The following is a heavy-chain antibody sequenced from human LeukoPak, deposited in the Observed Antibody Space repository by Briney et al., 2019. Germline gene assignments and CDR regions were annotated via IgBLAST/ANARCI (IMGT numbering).Heavy chain of an antibody. CDR2: INAGNGNT. CDR3: AAGMNDYVWGHAGYYFDD. J-gene: IGHJ4*02. Sequence: ASVKVSCKASGYTFTSYAMHWVRQAPGQRLEWMGWINAGNGNTKYSQKFQERVTITRDMSTSTAYMELSSLRSEDTAVYYCAAGMNDYVWGHAGYYFDDWGQGTLVTVSS. V-gene: IGHV1-3*01. CDR1: GYTFTSYA. D-gene: IGHD3-16*01.